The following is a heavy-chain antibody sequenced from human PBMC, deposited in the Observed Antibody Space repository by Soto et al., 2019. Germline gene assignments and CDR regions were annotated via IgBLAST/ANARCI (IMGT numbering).Heavy chain of an antibody. J-gene: IGHJ4*02. CDR3: VKDWGHDLWKGYCTF. Sequence: GESLRLSCAASGFTFDDYAMNWDRQVPGRGLEWVSGISGNSASSGYVNSVKGRFTTSRDNAKNSLYLEMNSLRTEDTALYYCVKDWGHDLWKGYCTFWGQG. CDR2: ISGNSASS. CDR1: GFTFDDYA. V-gene: IGHV3-9*01. D-gene: IGHD3-3*01.